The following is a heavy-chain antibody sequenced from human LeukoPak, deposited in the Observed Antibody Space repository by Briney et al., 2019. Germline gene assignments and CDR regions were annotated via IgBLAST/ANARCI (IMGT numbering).Heavy chain of an antibody. CDR3: ARQGRYCSGGSCSPGYYYYGVDV. CDR1: GGSISSYY. CDR2: IYTSGST. J-gene: IGHJ6*02. Sequence: SETLSLTCTVSGGSISSYYWSWIRQPAGKGQEWIGRIYTSGSTNYNPSLKSRVTMLVDTSKNQFSLKLSSVTAADTAVYYCARQGRYCSGGSCSPGYYYYGVDVWGQGTTVTVSS. V-gene: IGHV4-4*07. D-gene: IGHD2-15*01.